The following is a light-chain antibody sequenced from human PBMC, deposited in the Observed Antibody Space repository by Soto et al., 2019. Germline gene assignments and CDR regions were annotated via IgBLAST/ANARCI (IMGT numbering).Light chain of an antibody. CDR2: DVS. CDR3: SSYTSSSTHYV. CDR1: SSDVGGYNY. Sequence: ALTQPASVSGSPGQSITISCTGTSSDVGGYNYVSLYQQHPGKAPKLMIYDVSNRPSGVSNRFSGSKSGNTASLTISGLQAEDEADYYCSSYTSSSTHYVFGTGTKVTVL. V-gene: IGLV2-14*01. J-gene: IGLJ1*01.